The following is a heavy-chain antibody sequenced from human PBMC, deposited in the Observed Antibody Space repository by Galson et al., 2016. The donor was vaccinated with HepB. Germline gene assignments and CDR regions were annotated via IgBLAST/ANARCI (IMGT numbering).Heavy chain of an antibody. CDR1: GYTFTSYG. D-gene: IGHD3-16*01. Sequence: SVKVSCKASGYTFTSYGISWVRQAPGQGLEWMGWTSGYNGYTNYARNLQDRLTITTSTNTAYMERRSLRRDDTAFYYCARSDGGYFDYWGQGTLVTVSS. J-gene: IGHJ4*02. V-gene: IGHV1-18*04. CDR3: ARSDGGYFDY. CDR2: TSGYNGYT.